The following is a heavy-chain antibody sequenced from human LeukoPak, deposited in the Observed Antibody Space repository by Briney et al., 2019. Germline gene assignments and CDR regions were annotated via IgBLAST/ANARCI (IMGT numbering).Heavy chain of an antibody. D-gene: IGHD5-12*01. CDR3: AKEAGYSGYDYPDY. CDR1: GFSFSTYS. V-gene: IGHV3-23*01. Sequence: PGGSLRLSCAASGFSFSTYSMNWVRQAPGKGLEWVSTISGSGYSTYYADSVKGRFTISRDNSKNTLYLQMNSLRAEDTAVYYCAKEAGYSGYDYPDYWGQGTLVTVSS. CDR2: ISGSGYST. J-gene: IGHJ4*02.